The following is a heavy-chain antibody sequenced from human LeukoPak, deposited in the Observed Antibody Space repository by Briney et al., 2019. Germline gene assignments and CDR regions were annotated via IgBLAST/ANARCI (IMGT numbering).Heavy chain of an antibody. J-gene: IGHJ2*01. CDR2: INHSGST. CDR1: GFTFSNAW. CDR3: ARAFRGYRYYYGSGSLYWYFDL. V-gene: IGHV4-34*01. D-gene: IGHD3-10*01. Sequence: GSLRLSCAASGFTFSNAWMSWVRQAPGKGLEWIGEINHSGSTNYNPSLKSRVTISVDTSKNQFSLKLSSVTAADTAVYYCARAFRGYRYYYGSGSLYWYFDLWGRGTLVTVSS.